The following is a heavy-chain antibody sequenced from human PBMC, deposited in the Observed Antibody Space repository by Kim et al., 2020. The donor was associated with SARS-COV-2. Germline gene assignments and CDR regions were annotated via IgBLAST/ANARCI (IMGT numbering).Heavy chain of an antibody. V-gene: IGHV3-23*01. Sequence: GSLRLSCAASGFTFTTYAMSWVRQAPGKGLEWVSYISYNGAGTYYADSVKGRFTISRDNTENTLHLQMNSLRADDTAVYYCAQNWNLDRWGQGTLVTVS. J-gene: IGHJ5*02. CDR2: ISYNGAGT. CDR3: AQNWNLDR. CDR1: GFTFTTYA. D-gene: IGHD1-1*01.